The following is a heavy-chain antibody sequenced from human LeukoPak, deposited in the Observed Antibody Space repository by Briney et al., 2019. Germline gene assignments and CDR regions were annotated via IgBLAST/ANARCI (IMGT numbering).Heavy chain of an antibody. D-gene: IGHD3-22*01. V-gene: IGHV1-18*01. J-gene: IGHJ3*02. Sequence: ASVKVSCKASGYTFTSYGISWVRQAPGQGLEWMGWISAYNGNTNYAQKLQGRVTMTTDTSTSTAYMELRSLRSEDTAVYYCARVGPIMIVVDDAFDIWGQGTMVTVSS. CDR3: ARVGPIMIVVDDAFDI. CDR2: ISAYNGNT. CDR1: GYTFTSYG.